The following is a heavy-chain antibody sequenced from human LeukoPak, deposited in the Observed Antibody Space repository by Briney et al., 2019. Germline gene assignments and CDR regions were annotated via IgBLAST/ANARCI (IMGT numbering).Heavy chain of an antibody. Sequence: GGSLRLSCAASGFTFNSYEMNWVRQAPGKGLEWVSAISGSGGSTYYADSVKGRFTISRDNSKNTLYLQMNSLRAEDTAVYYCAKAFTMVRGVITGDFDYWGQGTLVTVSS. J-gene: IGHJ4*02. V-gene: IGHV3-23*01. CDR3: AKAFTMVRGVITGDFDY. D-gene: IGHD3-10*01. CDR1: GFTFNSYE. CDR2: ISGSGGST.